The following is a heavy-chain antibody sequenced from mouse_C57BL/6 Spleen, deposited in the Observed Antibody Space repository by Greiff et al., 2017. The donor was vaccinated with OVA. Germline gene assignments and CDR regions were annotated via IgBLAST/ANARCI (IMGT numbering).Heavy chain of an antibody. D-gene: IGHD3-1*01. Sequence: VQLQQSGAELVKPGASVKLSCKASGYTFTSYWMHWVKQRPGRGLEWIGRIDPYSGGTKYNEKFKSKATLTVDQPSSTAYRQLSSLTSEDSAVYYCARSGGSWFAYWGQGTLVTVSA. CDR2: IDPYSGGT. CDR1: GYTFTSYW. V-gene: IGHV1-72*01. CDR3: ARSGGSWFAY. J-gene: IGHJ3*01.